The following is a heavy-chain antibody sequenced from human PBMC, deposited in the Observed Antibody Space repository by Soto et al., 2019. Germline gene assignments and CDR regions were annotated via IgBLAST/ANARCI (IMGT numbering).Heavy chain of an antibody. J-gene: IGHJ6*04. CDR3: ATLRFLEWLRDGMDV. Sequence: QVQLVQSGAEVKKPGASVKVSCKASGYTFTSYYMHWVRQAPGQGLEWMGIINPSGGSTSYAKKFQGRVTMTRDTSTSTVYMELSSLRSEDTAVYYCATLRFLEWLRDGMDVWGKGTTVTVSS. D-gene: IGHD3-3*01. CDR1: GYTFTSYY. V-gene: IGHV1-46*01. CDR2: INPSGGST.